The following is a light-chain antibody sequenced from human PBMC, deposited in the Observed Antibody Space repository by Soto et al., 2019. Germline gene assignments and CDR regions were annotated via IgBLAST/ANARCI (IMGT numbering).Light chain of an antibody. V-gene: IGLV2-8*01. CDR1: SSDVGGYNY. CDR2: EVN. J-gene: IGLJ1*01. CDR3: CSFTSITTYV. Sequence: QSVLTQPPSASGSPGQSVAISCTGTSSDVGGYNYVSWYQQHPGKAPKLMIYEVNKRPSGVPDRFSGSKSGNTASLTVSGLQAEDEADYYCCSFTSITTYVFGTGTKVTVL.